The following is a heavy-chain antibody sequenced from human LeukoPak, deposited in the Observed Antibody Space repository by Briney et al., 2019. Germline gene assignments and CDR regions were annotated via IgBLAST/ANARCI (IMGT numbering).Heavy chain of an antibody. CDR1: GGSISSYY. V-gene: IGHV4-59*08. J-gene: IGHJ3*02. Sequence: PSETLSLTCTVSGGSISSYYWSWIRQPPGKGLEYIGYIYYSGSTYYNPSLKSRVTISVDTSKNQFSLRLSSVTAADTAVYYCARTNAFDIWGQGTMVTVSS. CDR2: IYYSGST. CDR3: ARTNAFDI.